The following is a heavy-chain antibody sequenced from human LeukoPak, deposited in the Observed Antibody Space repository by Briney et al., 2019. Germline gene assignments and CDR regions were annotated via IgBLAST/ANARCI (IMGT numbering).Heavy chain of an antibody. CDR1: GGSISSSSYY. D-gene: IGHD6-13*01. CDR3: ARARLIKRTSSSWSHRSWFDP. Sequence: PSETLSLTCTVSGGSISSSSYYWGWIRQPPGKGLEWIGSIYHSGSTNYNPSLKSRVTISVDTSKNQFSLKLSSVTAADTAVYYCARARLIKRTSSSWSHRSWFDPWGQGTLVTVSS. J-gene: IGHJ5*02. V-gene: IGHV4-39*07. CDR2: IYHSGST.